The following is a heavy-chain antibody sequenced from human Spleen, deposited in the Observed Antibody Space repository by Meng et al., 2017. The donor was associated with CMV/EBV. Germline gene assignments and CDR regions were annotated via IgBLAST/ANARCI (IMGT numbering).Heavy chain of an antibody. CDR2: ISGSGANT. V-gene: IGHV3-23*01. J-gene: IGHJ2*01. CDR1: GLTVSSSY. D-gene: IGHD6-19*01. Sequence: ESLKISFAASGLTVSSSYMTWVRQAPGKGLEWVSVISGSGANTLYADSVKGRFTIFRDNSKNTVSLQMSSLRAEDTAVYHCAIDRIGYSNGWHGHWYFELWGRGTLVTVSS. CDR3: AIDRIGYSNGWHGHWYFEL.